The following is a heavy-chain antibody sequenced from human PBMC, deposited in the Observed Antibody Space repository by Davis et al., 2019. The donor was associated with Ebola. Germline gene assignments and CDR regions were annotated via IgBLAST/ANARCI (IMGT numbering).Heavy chain of an antibody. J-gene: IGHJ4*02. CDR2: IIPILGIA. CDR1: GGTFSSYA. V-gene: IGHV1-69*04. CDR3: ARDSGYTYYDFWSGSY. D-gene: IGHD3-3*01. Sequence: SVKVSCKASGGTFSSYAISWVRQAPGQGLEWMGRIIPILGIANYAQKFQGRVTITADKSTSTAYMELSSLRSEDTAVYYCARDSGYTYYDFWSGSYWGQGTLVTVSS.